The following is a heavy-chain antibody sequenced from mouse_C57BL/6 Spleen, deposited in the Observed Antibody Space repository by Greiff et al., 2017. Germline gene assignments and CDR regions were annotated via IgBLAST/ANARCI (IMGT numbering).Heavy chain of an antibody. Sequence: EVKLMESGGGLVKPGASLKLSCAASGFTFSDYGMHWVRQAPEKGLEWVAYISSGSSTIYYADTVKGRFTISRDNAKNTLFLQMTSLRSEDTAMYYCARRVYYGSSDFDYWGQGTTLTVSS. CDR1: GFTFSDYG. V-gene: IGHV5-17*01. D-gene: IGHD1-1*01. CDR2: ISSGSSTI. CDR3: ARRVYYGSSDFDY. J-gene: IGHJ2*01.